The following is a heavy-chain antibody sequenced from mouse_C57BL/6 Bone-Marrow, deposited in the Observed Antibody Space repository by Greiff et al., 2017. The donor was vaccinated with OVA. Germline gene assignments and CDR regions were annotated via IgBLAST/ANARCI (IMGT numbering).Heavy chain of an antibody. CDR1: GYTFTSYT. Sequence: QVQLKQSGAELARPGASVKMSCKASGYTFTSYTMHWVKQRPGQGLEWIGYINPSSGYTKYNQKFKDKATLTADKSSTTAYMQLSSLTSEDSAVYYCARAVVAHYCDYWGQGTTLTVSA. J-gene: IGHJ2*01. CDR2: INPSSGYT. D-gene: IGHD1-1*01. CDR3: ARAVVAHYCDY. V-gene: IGHV1-4*01.